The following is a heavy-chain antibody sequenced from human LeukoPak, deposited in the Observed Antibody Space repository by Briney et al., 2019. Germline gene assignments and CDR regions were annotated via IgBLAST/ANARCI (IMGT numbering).Heavy chain of an antibody. CDR3: ARLKIDGTHFDY. CDR2: IYVGGSA. CDR1: GFTVSNNY. D-gene: IGHD3-9*01. Sequence: GGSLRLSCAASGFTVSNNYMSWVRQTPGKGLEWVSVIYVGGSAYYADSVKGRFTISGDSPKNTLYLQMNSLRAEDTAVYYWARLKIDGTHFDYWGQGTLVTVSS. V-gene: IGHV3-53*01. J-gene: IGHJ4*02.